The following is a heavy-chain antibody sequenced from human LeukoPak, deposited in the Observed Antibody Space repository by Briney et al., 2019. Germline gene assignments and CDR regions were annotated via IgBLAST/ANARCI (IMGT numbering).Heavy chain of an antibody. Sequence: ASVKVSCKVSGYTLTELSMHWVRQAPGKGLEWMGGFDPEDGETIYAQKFQGRVTMTEDTSTDTAYMELSSLRSEDTAVYYCCGLLFRLMEGDYWGQGTLVTVSS. D-gene: IGHD2-21*02. CDR2: FDPEDGET. J-gene: IGHJ4*02. CDR3: CGLLFRLMEGDY. V-gene: IGHV1-24*01. CDR1: GYTLTELS.